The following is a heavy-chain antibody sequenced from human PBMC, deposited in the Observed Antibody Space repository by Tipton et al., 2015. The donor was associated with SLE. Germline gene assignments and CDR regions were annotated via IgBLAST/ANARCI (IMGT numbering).Heavy chain of an antibody. CDR2: IYYSGST. D-gene: IGHD5-24*01. CDR1: GGSISSGGYY. J-gene: IGHJ3*02. V-gene: IGHV4-31*03. Sequence: TLSLTCTVSGGSISSGGYYWSWIRQHPEKGLEWIGYIYYSGSTYYNPSLKSRLTISVDTSKNQFSLKLSSVTAADTAVYYCARGEEMATIVAFDIWGQGTMVTVSS. CDR3: ARGEEMATIVAFDI.